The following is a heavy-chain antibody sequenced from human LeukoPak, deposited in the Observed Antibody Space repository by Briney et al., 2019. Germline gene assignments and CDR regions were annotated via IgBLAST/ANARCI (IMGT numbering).Heavy chain of an antibody. CDR1: SRFLTILY. CDR2: VFHMGIT. D-gene: IGHD3-10*01. V-gene: IGHV4-59*03. Sequence: SETMSLTWSVASRFLTILYWEWISQFHGGRSEWVGYVFHMGITEYNRSLESRVPMSMNTPKRQFSLSLTSVTTADTARYDCARGPRCRGSGRSDYYSMDVWGNGTTVTVSS. J-gene: IGHJ6*04. CDR3: ARGPRCRGSGRSDYYSMDV.